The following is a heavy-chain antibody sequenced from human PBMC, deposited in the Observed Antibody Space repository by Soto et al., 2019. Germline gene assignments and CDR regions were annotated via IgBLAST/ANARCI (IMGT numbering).Heavy chain of an antibody. CDR3: ARTGGIAVAGAGDFDY. Sequence: SETLSLTCTVSGGSISSSSYYWGWIRQPPGKGLEWIGSIYYSGSTYYNPSLKSRVTISVDTSKNQFSLKLSSVTAADTAVYYCARTGGIAVAGAGDFDYWGQGTLVTVSS. CDR2: IYYSGST. J-gene: IGHJ4*02. CDR1: GGSISSSSYY. V-gene: IGHV4-39*01. D-gene: IGHD6-19*01.